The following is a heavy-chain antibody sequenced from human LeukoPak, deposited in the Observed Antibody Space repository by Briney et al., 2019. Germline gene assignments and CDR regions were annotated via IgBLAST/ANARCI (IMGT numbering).Heavy chain of an antibody. Sequence: GGSLRPSCAASGFTFSSYAMSWVRQAPGKGLEWVSVISGSGGSTYSADSVKGRLTISRDNSKNTLYLQMNSLRAEDTAVYYCAREKYQLGLYYYHGMDVWGQGTTVTVSS. CDR3: AREKYQLGLYYYHGMDV. J-gene: IGHJ6*02. CDR2: ISGSGGST. V-gene: IGHV3-23*01. D-gene: IGHD2-2*01. CDR1: GFTFSSYA.